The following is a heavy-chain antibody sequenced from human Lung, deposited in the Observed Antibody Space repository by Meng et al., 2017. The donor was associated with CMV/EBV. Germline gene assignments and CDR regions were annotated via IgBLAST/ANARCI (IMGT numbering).Heavy chain of an antibody. Sequence: GGSXRLXCAASGFTFSGSAMHWVRQASGKGLEWVGRIRSKANSYATAYAASVKGRFTISRDDSKNTAYLQMSSLKTEDTAVYYCTRRAEAGAGNDFDDCGQGTLVTVSS. D-gene: IGHD6-19*01. V-gene: IGHV3-73*01. CDR2: IRSKANSYAT. CDR3: TRRAEAGAGNDFDD. J-gene: IGHJ4*02. CDR1: GFTFSGSA.